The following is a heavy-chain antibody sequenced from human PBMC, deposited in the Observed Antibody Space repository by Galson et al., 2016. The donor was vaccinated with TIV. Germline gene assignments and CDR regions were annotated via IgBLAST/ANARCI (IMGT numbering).Heavy chain of an antibody. CDR2: IKQDGTDQ. D-gene: IGHD4-17*01. CDR3: ARDWDDYGAHSALDD. Sequence: SLRLSCAASGFTFSTYWMSWVRQAPGEGLQWVANIKQDGTDQNYVDSVKGRFSISRDNAKNSLFLQMNTLRPEDTAVCYCARDWDDYGAHSALDDWGQGTLVTVSS. J-gene: IGHJ4*02. CDR1: GFTFSTYW. V-gene: IGHV3-7*01.